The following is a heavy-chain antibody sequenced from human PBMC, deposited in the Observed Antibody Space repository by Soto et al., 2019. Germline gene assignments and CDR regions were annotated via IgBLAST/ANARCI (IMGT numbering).Heavy chain of an antibody. CDR1: GYTFTSYA. Sequence: ASVKVSCKASGYTFTSYAMHWVRQAPGQRLEWMGWINAGNGNTKYSQKFQGRVTITRDTSASTAYMELSSLRSEDTAVYYCARDRSFGCSSTSCYTNWFDPWGQGTLVTVSS. J-gene: IGHJ5*02. V-gene: IGHV1-3*01. D-gene: IGHD2-2*02. CDR3: ARDRSFGCSSTSCYTNWFDP. CDR2: INAGNGNT.